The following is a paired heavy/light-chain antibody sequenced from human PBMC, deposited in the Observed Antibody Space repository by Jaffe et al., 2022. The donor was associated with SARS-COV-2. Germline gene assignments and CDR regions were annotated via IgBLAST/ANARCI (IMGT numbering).Heavy chain of an antibody. J-gene: IGHJ4*02. CDR2: IYHSGST. Sequence: QVQLQESGPGLVKPSGTLFLTCTVSGGSISNYTWWSWVRQPPGKGLELIGEIYHSGSTNYNPSLKSRVTISIDKSNNQFSLKLTSVTAADTAVYYCARAGVGVVMGFDYWGQGTLVTVSS. D-gene: IGHD3-3*01. CDR3: ARAGVGVVMGFDY. V-gene: IGHV4-4*02. CDR1: GGSISNYTW.
Light chain of an antibody. CDR1: QSLVYSDGNTY. J-gene: IGKJ5*01. Sequence: DVVMTQSPLSLPVTLGQPASISCRSSQSLVYSDGNTYLNWFQQRPGQSPRRLIYKVSNRDSGVPDRFSGSGSGTDFTLKISRVEAEDIGVYYCMQGTHWPTFGQGTRLEIK. CDR3: MQGTHWPT. CDR2: KVS. V-gene: IGKV2-30*01.